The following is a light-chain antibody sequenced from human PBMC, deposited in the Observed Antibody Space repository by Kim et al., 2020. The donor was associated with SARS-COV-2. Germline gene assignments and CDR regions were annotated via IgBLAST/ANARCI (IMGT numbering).Light chain of an antibody. CDR2: GAS. CDR3: QEYNNRPAST. Sequence: EIVMTQSPATLSVSPGERVTLSCRASQSVNSNLAWYQQIPGQAPRLLIYGASTRATDIPARFSGSGSGTEFTLTISSLQSEDFVVYYCQEYNNRPASTLGQGTRLEIK. CDR1: QSVNSN. V-gene: IGKV3-15*01. J-gene: IGKJ5*01.